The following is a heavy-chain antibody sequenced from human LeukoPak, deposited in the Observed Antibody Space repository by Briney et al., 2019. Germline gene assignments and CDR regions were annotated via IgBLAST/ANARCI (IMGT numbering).Heavy chain of an antibody. CDR3: ARWINCSSTSCYPFLDY. V-gene: IGHV1-8*01. CDR2: MNPNSGNT. D-gene: IGHD2-2*01. CDR1: GSTFTSYD. Sequence: ASVKVSCKASGSTFTSYDINWVRRATGQGLEWMGWMNPNSGNTGYAQKFQGRVTMTRNTSISTAYMELSSLRSEDTAVYYCARWINCSSTSCYPFLDYWGQGTLVTVSS. J-gene: IGHJ4*02.